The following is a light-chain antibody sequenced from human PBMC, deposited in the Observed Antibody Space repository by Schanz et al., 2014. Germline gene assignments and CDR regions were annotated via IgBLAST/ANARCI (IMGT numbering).Light chain of an antibody. J-gene: IGLJ1*01. CDR2: DVS. Sequence: QSALTQPASVSGSPGQSITISCTGTSSDIGGYDYVSWYQQLPGKAPKLMLYDVSHRPSGVSNRFSGSKSGNTASLTISGLQAEDEADYYCSSFTSVSTVVFGPGTKLTVL. CDR1: SSDIGGYDY. V-gene: IGLV2-14*03. CDR3: SSFTSVSTVV.